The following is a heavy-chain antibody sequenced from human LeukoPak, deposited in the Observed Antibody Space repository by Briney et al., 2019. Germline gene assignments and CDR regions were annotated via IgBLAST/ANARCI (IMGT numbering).Heavy chain of an antibody. CDR1: GFPFNAYW. Sequence: GGSLRLSCAASGFPFNAYWMTWVRQAPGKGLEWVANIDQDGSEKNYVDSVKGRFTISRDNAKNSLYLQMDSLRANDTAVYYCARGPIAAAGIFDYWGQGTLVTVSS. V-gene: IGHV3-7*01. J-gene: IGHJ4*02. D-gene: IGHD6-13*01. CDR2: IDQDGSEK. CDR3: ARGPIAAAGIFDY.